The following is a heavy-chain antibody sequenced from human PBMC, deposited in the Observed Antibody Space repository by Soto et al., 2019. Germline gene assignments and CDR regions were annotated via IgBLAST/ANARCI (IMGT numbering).Heavy chain of an antibody. CDR3: ARDRRYYGSATCPDY. Sequence: QVQLVESGGDVVQPGRSLRLSCTASGFTFTTYAMHWVRQAPGKGLEWVTVISYAGTNEYYADSGEDRFTVSRDNSKNTLYLQMNSLRFEDTAVYYCARDRRYYGSATCPDYWGQGTLVTVSS. J-gene: IGHJ4*02. V-gene: IGHV3-30-3*01. D-gene: IGHD3-10*01. CDR2: ISYAGTNE. CDR1: GFTFTTYA.